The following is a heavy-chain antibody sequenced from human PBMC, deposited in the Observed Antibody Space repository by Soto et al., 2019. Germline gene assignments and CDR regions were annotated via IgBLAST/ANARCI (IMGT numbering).Heavy chain of an antibody. CDR3: ARGRPHIMITFGGVNNWFDP. J-gene: IGHJ5*02. CDR1: GWSFSGYY. D-gene: IGHD3-16*01. CDR2: INHSGST. Sequence: SETLSLPCTVYGWSFSGYYWSWIRQPPGKGLEWIGEINHSGSTNYNPSLKSRVTISVDTSKNQFSLKLSSVTAADTAVYYCARGRPHIMITFGGVNNWFDPWGQGTLVTVSS. V-gene: IGHV4-34*01.